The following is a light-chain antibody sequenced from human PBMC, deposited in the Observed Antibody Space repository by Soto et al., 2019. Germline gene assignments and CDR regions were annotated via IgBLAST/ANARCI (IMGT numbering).Light chain of an antibody. Sequence: QSALTQPASVSGSPGESIIISCTGTSSDVGAFNFVSWYQHHPGKAPKLIIYDVTYRPSGVSHRFSGSKSGNTASLTISGLQPEDGADYFCSSYTGSSALEVFGGGTKVTVL. V-gene: IGLV2-14*03. CDR1: SSDVGAFNF. CDR2: DVT. J-gene: IGLJ3*02. CDR3: SSYTGSSALEV.